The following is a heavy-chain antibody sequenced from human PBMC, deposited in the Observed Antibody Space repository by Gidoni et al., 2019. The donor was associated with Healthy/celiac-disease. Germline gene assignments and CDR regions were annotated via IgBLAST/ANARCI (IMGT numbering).Heavy chain of an antibody. Sequence: QVQLVQSGAEVKKPGASVKVSCKASGYTFPSYYMHWVRQAPGQGLEWMGIINPSGGSTSYAQKFQGRVTMTRDTSTSTVYMELSSLRSEDTAVYYCARDLRLYAAARDTAMEYYYYYGMDVWGQGTTVTVSS. D-gene: IGHD5-18*01. CDR3: ARDLRLYAAARDTAMEYYYYYGMDV. J-gene: IGHJ6*02. CDR2: INPSGGST. CDR1: GYTFPSYY. V-gene: IGHV1-46*03.